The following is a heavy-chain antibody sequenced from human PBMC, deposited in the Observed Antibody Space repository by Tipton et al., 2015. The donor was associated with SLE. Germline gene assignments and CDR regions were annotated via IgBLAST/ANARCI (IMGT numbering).Heavy chain of an antibody. Sequence: SLRLSCAASGFTFSSYAMSWVRQAPGKGLEWVSAISGSGGSTYYADSVKGRFTISRDNAKNSLYLQMNSPRAEDTAVYYCARRGSGYYYEAFDIWGQGTMVTVSS. J-gene: IGHJ3*02. V-gene: IGHV3-23*01. CDR2: ISGSGGST. CDR1: GFTFSSYA. CDR3: ARRGSGYYYEAFDI. D-gene: IGHD3-22*01.